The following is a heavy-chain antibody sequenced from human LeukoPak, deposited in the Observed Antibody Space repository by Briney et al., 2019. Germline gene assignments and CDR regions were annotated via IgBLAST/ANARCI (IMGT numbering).Heavy chain of an antibody. CDR1: GGSISSSNW. J-gene: IGHJ1*01. CDR3: ASGGLGSSWPKKGGIYFQH. Sequence: SGTLSLTCAVSGGSISSSNWWSWVRQPPGKGLEWIGEIYHSGSTNYNPSLKSRVTISVDKSKNQFSLKLSSVTAADTAVYYCASGGLGSSWPKKGGIYFQHWGQGTLVTVSS. D-gene: IGHD6-13*01. CDR2: IYHSGST. V-gene: IGHV4-4*02.